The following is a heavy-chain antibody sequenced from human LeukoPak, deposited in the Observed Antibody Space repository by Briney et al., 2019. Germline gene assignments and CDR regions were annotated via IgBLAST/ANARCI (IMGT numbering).Heavy chain of an antibody. J-gene: IGHJ4*02. CDR2: ISSSSSTI. CDR1: GFTFSSYS. D-gene: IGHD1-26*01. CDR3: ARDLDQYSGRYGGFGHDF. V-gene: IGHV3-48*01. Sequence: GGSLRLSCAASGFTFSSYSMNWVRQAPGKGLEWVSYISSSSSTIYYADSVKGRFTISRDNAKNSLYLQMNSLRAEDTAVYYCARDLDQYSGRYGGFGHDFWGQGTLVTVSS.